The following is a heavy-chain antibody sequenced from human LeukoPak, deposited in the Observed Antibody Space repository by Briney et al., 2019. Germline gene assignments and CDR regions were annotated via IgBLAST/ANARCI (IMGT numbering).Heavy chain of an antibody. CDR1: GGSISSGGYY. Sequence: SQTLSLTCTVSGGSISSGGYYWSWIRQHPGKGLEWIGYIYYSGSTYYNPSLKSRVTISVDTSKNQFSLKLGSVTAADTAVYYCARGYIVVVPAAIQVGNWFDPWGQGTLVTVSS. V-gene: IGHV4-31*03. CDR2: IYYSGST. D-gene: IGHD2-2*02. J-gene: IGHJ5*02. CDR3: ARGYIVVVPAAIQVGNWFDP.